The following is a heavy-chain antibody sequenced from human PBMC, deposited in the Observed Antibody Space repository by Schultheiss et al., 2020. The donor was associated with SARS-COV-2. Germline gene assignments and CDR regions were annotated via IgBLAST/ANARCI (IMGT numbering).Heavy chain of an antibody. CDR2: IKQDGSEK. V-gene: IGHV3-7*01. D-gene: IGHD2-15*01. CDR1: GFTFSDYY. CDR3: ARDLTGGGDAFDI. J-gene: IGHJ3*02. Sequence: GGSLRLSCAASGFTFSDYYMSWVRQAPGKGLEWVANIKQDGSEKYYVDSVKGRFTISRDNAKNSLYLQMNSLRAEDTAVYYCARDLTGGGDAFDIWGQGTMVTVSS.